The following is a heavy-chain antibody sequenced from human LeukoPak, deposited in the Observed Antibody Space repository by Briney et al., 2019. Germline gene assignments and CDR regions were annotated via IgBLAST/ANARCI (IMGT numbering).Heavy chain of an antibody. V-gene: IGHV3-74*01. CDR2: INSDGSST. Sequence: PGGSLRLSCAASGFTFSSYWMHWVRQAPGKGLVWVSRINSDGSSTSYADSVKGRFTISRDNAKNTLYLQMNSLRAEDTPVYYCGSINYGGNSWFGYYYYGMDVWGQGTTVADSS. J-gene: IGHJ6*02. CDR1: GFTFSSYW. CDR3: GSINYGGNSWFGYYYYGMDV. D-gene: IGHD4-23*01.